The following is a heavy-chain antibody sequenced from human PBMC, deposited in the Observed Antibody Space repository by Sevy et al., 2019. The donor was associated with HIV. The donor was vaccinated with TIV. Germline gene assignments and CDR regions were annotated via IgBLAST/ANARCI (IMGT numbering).Heavy chain of an antibody. J-gene: IGHJ4*02. D-gene: IGHD2-21*01. V-gene: IGHV3-23*01. CDR1: GFTFSSYA. CDR3: ARDNNAYFFLDY. Sequence: GGSLRLSCAVSGFTFSSYATSWVRQAPGKGLEWVSGISGSGDTTHYADSVKGRFTISRDNSKNTLYLQLNSLRAEDTAVYYCARDNNAYFFLDYWGQGTLVTVSS. CDR2: ISGSGDTT.